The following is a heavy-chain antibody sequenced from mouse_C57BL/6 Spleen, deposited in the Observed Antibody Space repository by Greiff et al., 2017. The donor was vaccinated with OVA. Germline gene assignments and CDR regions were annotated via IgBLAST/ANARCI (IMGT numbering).Heavy chain of an antibody. D-gene: IGHD2-1*01. V-gene: IGHV1-69*01. CDR3: ARRDGNYPYYYAMDY. CDR2: IDPSDSYT. CDR1: GYTFTSYW. J-gene: IGHJ4*01. Sequence: QVQLQQSGAELVMPGASVKLSCKASGYTFTSYWMHWVKQRPGQGLEWIGEIDPSDSYTNYNQKFKGKSTLTVDKSSSTAYMQLSSLTSEDSAVYYCARRDGNYPYYYAMDYWGQGTSVTVSS.